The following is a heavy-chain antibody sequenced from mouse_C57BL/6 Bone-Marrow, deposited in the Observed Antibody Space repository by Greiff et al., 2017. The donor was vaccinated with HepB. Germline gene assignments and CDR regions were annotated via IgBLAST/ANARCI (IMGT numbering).Heavy chain of an antibody. Sequence: QVQLQQSGAELARPGASVKLSCTASGYTFTSYGISWVKQRIGQGLEWIGEIYPRSGNTYYNEKFKGKATLTADKSSSTAYMELRSLTSEDSAVYFCARSRTGTWAYWGQGTLVTVSA. CDR1: GYTFTSYG. J-gene: IGHJ3*01. D-gene: IGHD4-1*01. CDR2: IYPRSGNT. V-gene: IGHV1-81*01. CDR3: ARSRTGTWAY.